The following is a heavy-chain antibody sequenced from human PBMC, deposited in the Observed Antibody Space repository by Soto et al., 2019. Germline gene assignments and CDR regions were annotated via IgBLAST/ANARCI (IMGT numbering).Heavy chain of an antibody. D-gene: IGHD6-13*01. J-gene: IGHJ4*02. CDR2: INHSGST. V-gene: IGHV4-34*01. CDR1: GGSFSGYY. CDR3: ARALAAARY. Sequence: SETLSLTCAVYGGSFSGYYWSWIRQPPGKGLEWIGEINHSGSTNYNPSLKSRVTISVDTCKNQFSLKLSSVTAADTAVYYCARALAAARYWGQGTLVTVSS.